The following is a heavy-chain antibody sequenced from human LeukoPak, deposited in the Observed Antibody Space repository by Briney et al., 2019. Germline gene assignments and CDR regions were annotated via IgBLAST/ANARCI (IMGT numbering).Heavy chain of an antibody. V-gene: IGHV3-21*01. Sequence: PGGSLRLSCAASGFTLRSYGMNWVSQAPGKGLEWVSYISTSSYYIYYADSVKGRFTISRDDAKNSLYLQMHSLRTEDTAVYYCARDASGSSTGLIDSWGQGTLVTVSS. J-gene: IGHJ4*02. D-gene: IGHD1-26*01. CDR3: ARDASGSSTGLIDS. CDR1: GFTLRSYG. CDR2: ISTSSYYI.